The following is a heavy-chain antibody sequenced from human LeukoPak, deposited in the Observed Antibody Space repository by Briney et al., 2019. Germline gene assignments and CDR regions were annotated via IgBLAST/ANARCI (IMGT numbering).Heavy chain of an antibody. V-gene: IGHV1-8*02. D-gene: IGHD3-10*01. Sequence: GASVKVSCKASGYTFTGYYMHWVRQAPGQGLEWMGWMNPNSGNTGYAQKFQGRVTMTRNTSISTAYMELSSLRSEDTAVYYCARDKGGSGTWLLSYWGQGTLVTVSS. CDR2: MNPNSGNT. CDR1: GYTFTGYY. CDR3: ARDKGGSGTWLLSY. J-gene: IGHJ4*02.